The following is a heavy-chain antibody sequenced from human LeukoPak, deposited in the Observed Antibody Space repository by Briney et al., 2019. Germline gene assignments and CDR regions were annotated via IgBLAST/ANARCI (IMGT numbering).Heavy chain of an antibody. CDR1: GYTFTGYY. CDR3: ARSFSSSSGLTFDS. CDR2: INPNSGGT. V-gene: IGHV1-2*02. J-gene: IGHJ4*02. D-gene: IGHD6-6*01. Sequence: ASVKVSCKASGYTFTGYYMHWVRQAPGQGLEWMGWINPNSGGTNYAQKFQGRVTMTRDTSISTAYMELSRLRSDDTAVYYCARSFSSSSGLTFDSWGQGTLVTVSS.